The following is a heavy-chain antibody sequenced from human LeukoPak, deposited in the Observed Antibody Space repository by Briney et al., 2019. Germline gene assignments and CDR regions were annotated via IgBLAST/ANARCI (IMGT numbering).Heavy chain of an antibody. CDR2: IYSGGGT. V-gene: IGHV3-53*05. D-gene: IGHD5-12*01. CDR1: GFTVTSNY. CDR3: AKGRGYSGYDYGIADY. J-gene: IGHJ4*02. Sequence: GGSLRLSCAASGFTVTSNYMSWVRQAPGKGLEWVSVIYSGGGTYYADSVKGRFTISRDNSKNTLYLQMNSLRAEDTAVYYCAKGRGYSGYDYGIADYWGQGTLVTVSS.